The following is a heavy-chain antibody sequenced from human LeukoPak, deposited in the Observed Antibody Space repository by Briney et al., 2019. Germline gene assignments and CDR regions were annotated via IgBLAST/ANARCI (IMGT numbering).Heavy chain of an antibody. J-gene: IGHJ4*02. D-gene: IGHD4-11*01. CDR1: GFTFSNYE. CDR3: AREDYSKGGGYFDY. CDR2: IANTGDTR. Sequence: EPGGSLRLSCAASGFTFSNYEMNWVRQAPGKGLQWVSYIANTGDTRNYADSVKGRFTVSRDNAKNSLYLQMNSLRAEDTAIYYCAREDYSKGGGYFDYWGQGTLVTVSS. V-gene: IGHV3-48*03.